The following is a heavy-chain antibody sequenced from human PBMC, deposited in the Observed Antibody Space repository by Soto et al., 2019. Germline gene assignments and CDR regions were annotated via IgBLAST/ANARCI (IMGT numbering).Heavy chain of an antibody. V-gene: IGHV3-74*01. Sequence: EVQLVESGGGLVQPGGSLRLSCAASGFTFRNYWMHWVRQAPGKGLMWVSRVDNDGSGTSYADSVKGRFTMSRDNAKNMVYLQMNSLRADDTAVYYCGSVFEYWGQGTLVTVSS. J-gene: IGHJ4*02. CDR2: VDNDGSGT. CDR1: GFTFRNYW. CDR3: GSVFEY. D-gene: IGHD3-10*01.